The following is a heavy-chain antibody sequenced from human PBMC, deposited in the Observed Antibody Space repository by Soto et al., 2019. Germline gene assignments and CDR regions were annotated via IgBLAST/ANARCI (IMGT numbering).Heavy chain of an antibody. J-gene: IGHJ4*02. V-gene: IGHV3-49*03. CDR2: IRSKAYGGTT. CDR1: GFTFGDYA. CDR3: TRDFEGMSGYDPGFDY. Sequence: PRLSCTASGFTFGDYAMSWFRQAPGKGLEWVGFIRSKAYGGTTEYAASVKGRFTISRDDSKSIAYLQMNSLKTEDTAVYYCTRDFEGMSGYDPGFDYWGQGTLVTVSS. D-gene: IGHD5-12*01.